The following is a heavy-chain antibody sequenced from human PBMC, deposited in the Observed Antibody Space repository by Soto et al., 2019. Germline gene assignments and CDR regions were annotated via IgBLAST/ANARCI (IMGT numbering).Heavy chain of an antibody. V-gene: IGHV4-30-2*01. J-gene: IGHJ3*02. CDR3: AREPLFYDRDGFSWDEAFDI. CDR1: GGSLSSSAYS. Sequence: SETLSLTCAVSGGSLSSSAYSWSWIRQPPGKGLEWIGFIYQSGSTYYNPSLKSRVTMSLDRPKNQFSLKLSSVTAADTAVYYCAREPLFYDRDGFSWDEAFDIWGKGTMVNV. CDR2: IYQSGST. D-gene: IGHD3-10*01.